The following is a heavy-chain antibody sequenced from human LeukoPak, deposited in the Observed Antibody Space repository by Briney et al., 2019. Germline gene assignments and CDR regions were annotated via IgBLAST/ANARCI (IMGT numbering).Heavy chain of an antibody. CDR3: ARDRPVTGANWFDP. CDR1: DGSFSGYS. V-gene: IGHV4-34*01. CDR2: INHSGST. J-gene: IGHJ5*02. Sequence: PSETLSLTCAVYDGSFSGYSWSWIRQPPGKGLEWIGEINHSGSTNYNPSLQSRVTISLDTTKNQFSLKLSSVTAADPAVYYWARDRPVTGANWFDPWGQGALVTVSS. D-gene: IGHD4-11*01.